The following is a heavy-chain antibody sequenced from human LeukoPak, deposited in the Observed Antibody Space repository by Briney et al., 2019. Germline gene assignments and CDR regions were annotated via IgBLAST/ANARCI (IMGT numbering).Heavy chain of an antibody. Sequence: SQTLSLTCTVSGGSISSGSYYWSWIRQPAGKGLEWIGRIYTSGSTNYNPSLKSRVTISVDTSKNQFSLKLSSVTAADTAVYYCARAVTTVTTSDYFDYWGQGTLVTVSS. CDR1: GGSISSGSYY. CDR3: ARAVTTVTTSDYFDY. V-gene: IGHV4-61*02. D-gene: IGHD4-11*01. CDR2: IYTSGST. J-gene: IGHJ4*02.